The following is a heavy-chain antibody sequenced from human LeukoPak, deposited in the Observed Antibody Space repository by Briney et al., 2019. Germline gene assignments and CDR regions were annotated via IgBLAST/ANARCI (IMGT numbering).Heavy chain of an antibody. CDR2: IKQDGSDK. V-gene: IGHV3-7*03. J-gene: IGHJ4*02. D-gene: IGHD4-17*01. Sequence: AGGSLRLSCAASGFTFSSYLVRWVRQAPGKGLEWVANIKQDGSDKYYVDSVKGRFTISRDNAKNSLYLQMNSLRAEDTAVYYCAREPYGDFFDYWGQGTLVTVSS. CDR1: GFTFSSYL. CDR3: AREPYGDFFDY.